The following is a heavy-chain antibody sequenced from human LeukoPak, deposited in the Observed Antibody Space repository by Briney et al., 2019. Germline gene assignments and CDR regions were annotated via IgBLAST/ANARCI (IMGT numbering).Heavy chain of an antibody. V-gene: IGHV3-7*01. CDR2: INPDGSGK. D-gene: IGHD3-16*01. CDR1: GFTFSSYS. CDR3: ASWGAGGNS. Sequence: GGSLRFSCAASGFTFSSYSMNWVRQVPGKGLDWVANINPDGSGKRYVDSVKGRFTIARDNADNSLSLQMNSLRAEDTAVYYCASWGAGGNSWGQGTLVTVSS. J-gene: IGHJ4*02.